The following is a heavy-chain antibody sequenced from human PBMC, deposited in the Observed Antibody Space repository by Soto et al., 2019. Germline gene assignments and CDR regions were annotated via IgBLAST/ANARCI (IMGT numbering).Heavy chain of an antibody. Sequence: GGSLRLSCAASGFTFSSYSMNWVRQAPGKGLEWVSSISSSSSYIYYADSVKGRFTISRDNAKNSLYLQMNSLRAEDTAVYYCAREVEVGATLYYYYYGMDVWGQGTTVTVSS. J-gene: IGHJ6*02. V-gene: IGHV3-21*01. CDR1: GFTFSSYS. CDR2: ISSSSSYI. D-gene: IGHD1-26*01. CDR3: AREVEVGATLYYYYYGMDV.